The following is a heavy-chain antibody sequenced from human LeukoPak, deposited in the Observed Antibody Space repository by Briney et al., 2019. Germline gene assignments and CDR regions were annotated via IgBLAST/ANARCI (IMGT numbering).Heavy chain of an antibody. Sequence: PSETLSLTCTVSDGSISSYYWSWIRQPPGKGLEWIGYIYYSGSTSYNPSLKSRVTISVDTSKNQISLKLRSVTAADTAVYYCARVGGITMIVVLITDAFDIWGQGTMVTVSS. CDR2: IYYSGST. CDR3: ARVGGITMIVVLITDAFDI. D-gene: IGHD3-22*01. CDR1: DGSISSYY. J-gene: IGHJ3*02. V-gene: IGHV4-59*12.